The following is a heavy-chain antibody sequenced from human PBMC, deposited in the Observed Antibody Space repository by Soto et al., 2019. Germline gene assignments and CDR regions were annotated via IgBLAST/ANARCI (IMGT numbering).Heavy chain of an antibody. Sequence: SVKVSCKDSGYTYASYGSSWVRQAPGQGLEWMGWISAYNGNTNYAQKLQGRFTISRDYSKNTLYLQMNTLRAEDSAIYYCATTLYGSGTYYSSYPPLFWGQGTLVTVSS. CDR1: GYTYASYG. CDR3: ATTLYGSGTYYSSYPPLF. CDR2: ISAYNGNT. V-gene: IGHV1-18*01. D-gene: IGHD3-10*01. J-gene: IGHJ4*02.